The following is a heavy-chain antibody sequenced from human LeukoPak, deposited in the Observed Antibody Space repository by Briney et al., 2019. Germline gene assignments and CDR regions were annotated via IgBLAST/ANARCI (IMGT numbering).Heavy chain of an antibody. CDR3: AREGDIVVVPAATDGWFDP. J-gene: IGHJ5*02. CDR1: GGSFSGYY. CDR2: INHSGST. Sequence: SETLFLTCADYGGSFSGYYWSWIRQPPGKGLEWIGEINHSGSTNYNPSLKSRVTISVDTSKNQFSLKLSSVTAADTAVYYCAREGDIVVVPAATDGWFDPWGQGTLVTVSS. V-gene: IGHV4-34*01. D-gene: IGHD2-2*01.